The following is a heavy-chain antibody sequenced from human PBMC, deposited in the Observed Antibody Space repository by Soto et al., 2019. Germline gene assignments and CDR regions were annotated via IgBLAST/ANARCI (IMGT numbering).Heavy chain of an antibody. D-gene: IGHD3-3*01. V-gene: IGHV2-26*01. Sequence: SGPTLVNPTETLTLTCTVSGFSLSNARMGVSWIRQPPGKALEWLAHIFSNDEKFYSTSLKSRLTIPKDTSKSQVVLTMTNMDPVDTATYYCVRLLHLPSGSVQMWFDYWGQGTLVTVSS. CDR1: GFSLSNARMG. CDR2: IFSNDEK. CDR3: VRLLHLPSGSVQMWFDY. J-gene: IGHJ4*02.